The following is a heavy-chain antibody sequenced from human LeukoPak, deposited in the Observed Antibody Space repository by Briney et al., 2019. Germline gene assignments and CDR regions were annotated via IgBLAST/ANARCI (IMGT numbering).Heavy chain of an antibody. CDR1: GYTFTSYA. CDR2: INTNTGNP. CDR3: ARVSEGFGELSHIDY. J-gene: IGHJ4*02. Sequence: ASVKVSCKASGYTFTSYAMNWVRQAPGQGLEWMGWINTNTGNPTYAQGFTGRFVFSLDTSVSTAYLQISSLKAEDTAVYYCARVSEGFGELSHIDYWGQGTLVTVSS. V-gene: IGHV7-4-1*02. D-gene: IGHD3-10*01.